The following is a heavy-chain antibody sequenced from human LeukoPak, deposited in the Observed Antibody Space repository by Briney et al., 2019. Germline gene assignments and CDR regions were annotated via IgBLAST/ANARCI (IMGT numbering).Heavy chain of an antibody. D-gene: IGHD6-13*01. Sequence: GGSLRLSCAASGFTFSSYPMHWVRQTPGKGLEWVAILSSDGVNKRYADSVQGRFTISRDNFKNTLYLQMNSLTAEDTAIYYCAKDNYTSSWYPFDYWGRGTLVTVSS. CDR3: AKDNYTSSWYPFDY. J-gene: IGHJ4*02. CDR2: LSSDGVNK. V-gene: IGHV3-30-3*01. CDR1: GFTFSSYP.